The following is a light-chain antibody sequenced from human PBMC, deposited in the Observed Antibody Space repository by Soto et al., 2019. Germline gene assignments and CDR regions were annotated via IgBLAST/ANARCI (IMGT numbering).Light chain of an antibody. CDR1: QRVSSGY. CDR2: GAS. V-gene: IGKV3-20*01. CDR3: QQYGSSPPSST. Sequence: PGERATLSCMSSQRVSSGYLAWYQQKPGQAPRLLIYGASNRATDIPDRFSGRGSGTDFTLTISRLEPEDFAVYYCQQYGSSPPSSTFGQGTRLEIK. J-gene: IGKJ5*01.